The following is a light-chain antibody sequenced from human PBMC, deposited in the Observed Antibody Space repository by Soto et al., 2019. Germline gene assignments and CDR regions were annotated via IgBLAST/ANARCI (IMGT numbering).Light chain of an antibody. CDR2: DTS. CDR3: QHYGTSMWT. J-gene: IGKJ1*01. V-gene: IGKV3-20*01. Sequence: EIVLTQSPGTLSLSPGARATLSCRASQSVSSSSLSWYQQKPGQAPRLLIYDTSSRATDIPDRFSGSGSGTEFYLTISRLEAEDFTVYYCQHYGTSMWTFGQGTTVEIK. CDR1: QSVSSSS.